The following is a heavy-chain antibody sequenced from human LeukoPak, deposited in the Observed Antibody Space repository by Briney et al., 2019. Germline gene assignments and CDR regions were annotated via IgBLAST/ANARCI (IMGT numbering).Heavy chain of an antibody. CDR1: GGTFSRYA. CDR2: IIPIFGTA. V-gene: IGHV1-69*13. J-gene: IGHJ3*02. CDR3: ARENTAMANAFDI. D-gene: IGHD5-18*01. Sequence: SVKVSCKASGGTFSRYAISWVRQAPGQGLEWMGGIIPIFGTANYAQKFQGRVTITADESTSTAYMELSSLRSEDTAVYYCARENTAMANAFDIWGQGTMVTVSS.